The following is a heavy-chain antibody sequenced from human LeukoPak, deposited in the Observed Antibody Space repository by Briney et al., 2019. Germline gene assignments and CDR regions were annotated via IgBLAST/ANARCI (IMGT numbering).Heavy chain of an antibody. V-gene: IGHV4-61*02. Sequence: SQTLSLTCTVSGGSISSGSYYWSWIRQPAGKGLEWIGRIYTSGSTNYNPSLKSRVTISVDTSKNQFSLKLSSVTAADTAVYYCAIDSGSYYEGVLFDYWGQGTLVTVSS. J-gene: IGHJ4*02. CDR3: AIDSGSYYEGVLFDY. CDR1: GGSISSGSYY. D-gene: IGHD1-26*01. CDR2: IYTSGST.